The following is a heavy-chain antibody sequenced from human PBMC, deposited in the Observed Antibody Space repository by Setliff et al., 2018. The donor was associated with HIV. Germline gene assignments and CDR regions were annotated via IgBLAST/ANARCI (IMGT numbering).Heavy chain of an antibody. J-gene: IGHJ3*02. Sequence: LSLTCTVSGGSISSSPYCWGWIRQPPGKGLEWIGSIYYSGSTFYNPSLKSRVSISVDTSKNQFSLRLNSVTAADTAMYYCAREQTTETTMGFAFDIWGQGTVVTVSS. CDR2: IYYSGST. CDR3: AREQTTETTMGFAFDI. D-gene: IGHD4-17*01. CDR1: GGSISSSPYC. V-gene: IGHV4-39*07.